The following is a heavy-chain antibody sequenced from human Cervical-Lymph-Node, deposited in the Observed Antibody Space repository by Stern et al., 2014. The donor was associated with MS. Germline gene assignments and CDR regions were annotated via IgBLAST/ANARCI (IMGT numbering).Heavy chain of an antibody. CDR1: GFTFSSYW. J-gene: IGHJ4*02. Sequence: EVQLEESGEGLVQPGGSLRLSCAASGFTFSSYWMSWVRQAPGKGLEWVANIKQDGSEKYYADSVKGRFTISRDNAENSLYLQMHSLRGEDTAVYYCVRGSRSWFPLYYFDYWGQGTQVIVSS. CDR3: VRGSRSWFPLYYFDY. CDR2: IKQDGSEK. D-gene: IGHD6-13*01. V-gene: IGHV3-7*04.